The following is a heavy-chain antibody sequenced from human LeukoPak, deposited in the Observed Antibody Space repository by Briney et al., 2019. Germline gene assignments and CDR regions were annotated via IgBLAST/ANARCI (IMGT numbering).Heavy chain of an antibody. Sequence: PGGSLRLSCAASGFTFSNAWMSWVRQAPGKGLEWVGRIKGKTHGVTTDYAAPVKGRFTISRDDSKNTLYLQMNSLKTEDTAVYYCTTDPGWNYDRDFDYWGQGTLVTVSS. D-gene: IGHD1-7*01. CDR2: IKGKTHGVTT. V-gene: IGHV3-15*01. CDR1: GFTFSNAW. CDR3: TTDPGWNYDRDFDY. J-gene: IGHJ4*02.